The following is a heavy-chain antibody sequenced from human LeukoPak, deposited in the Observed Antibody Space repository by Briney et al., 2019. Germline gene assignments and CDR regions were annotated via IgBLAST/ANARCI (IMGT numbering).Heavy chain of an antibody. CDR3: ALRSGTDDAYDF. D-gene: IGHD1-26*01. CDR2: IYPTDSGT. CDR1: GYNFLTSW. V-gene: IGHV5-51*01. J-gene: IGHJ3*01. Sequence: GESLKISCKGSGYNFLTSWIGWVREMPGKGLECMGIIYPTDSGTRFSPSFQRQVTISVDKSITTAYLQWSSLKASDTDTSYCALRSGTDDAYDFWGQGTMVTVSS.